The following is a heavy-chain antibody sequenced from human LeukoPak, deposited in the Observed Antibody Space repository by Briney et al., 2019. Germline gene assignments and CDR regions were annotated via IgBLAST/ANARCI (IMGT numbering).Heavy chain of an antibody. Sequence: GESLKISCKGSGYSFTSYWIGWVRQMPGKGLDWMGITYPGDNDTRYSPSFQGQVTISADKSVNTAYLQWSNLKASDTAIYYCARLGGYCSADNCYSGFDYYYGMDVWGQGTTVTVSS. CDR2: TYPGDNDT. D-gene: IGHD2-15*01. J-gene: IGHJ6*02. CDR1: GYSFTSYW. V-gene: IGHV5-51*01. CDR3: ARLGGYCSADNCYSGFDYYYGMDV.